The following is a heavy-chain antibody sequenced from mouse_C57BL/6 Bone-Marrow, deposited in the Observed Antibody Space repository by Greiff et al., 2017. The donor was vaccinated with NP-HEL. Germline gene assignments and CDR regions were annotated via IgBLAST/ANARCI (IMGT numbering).Heavy chain of an antibody. J-gene: IGHJ2*01. CDR2: IYPSDSET. V-gene: IGHV1-61*01. Sequence: VQLQQPGAELVRPGSSVKLSCKASGYTFTSYWMDWVKQRPGQGLEWIGNIYPSDSETHYNQKFKDKATLTVDKSSSTAYMQLSSLTSEDSAVYYCARRRTTVVAGFDYWGQGTTLTVSS. D-gene: IGHD1-1*01. CDR3: ARRRTTVVAGFDY. CDR1: GYTFTSYW.